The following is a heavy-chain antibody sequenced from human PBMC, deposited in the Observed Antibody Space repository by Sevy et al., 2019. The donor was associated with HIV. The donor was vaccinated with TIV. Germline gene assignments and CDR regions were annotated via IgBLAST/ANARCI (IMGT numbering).Heavy chain of an antibody. CDR2: INSDGSST. J-gene: IGHJ4*02. D-gene: IGHD3-22*01. Sequence: GGSLRLSCTASGFTFSRYWMHWVRQAPGKGLVWVSRINSDGSSTSYADSGKGRFTISRDNAKNTLYLQMNSLRAEDTAVYYCARYYYDSSGIDYWGQGTLVTVSS. V-gene: IGHV3-74*01. CDR3: ARYYYDSSGIDY. CDR1: GFTFSRYW.